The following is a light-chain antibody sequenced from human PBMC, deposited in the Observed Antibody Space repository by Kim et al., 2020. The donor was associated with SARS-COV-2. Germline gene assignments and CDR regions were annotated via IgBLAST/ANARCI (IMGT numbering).Light chain of an antibody. CDR1: SGNIASNY. J-gene: IGLJ3*02. CDR2: EDN. V-gene: IGLV6-57*04. CDR3: QSYDSSNHVWV. Sequence: NFMLTQPHSVSESPGKTVTISCTRSSGNIASNYVQWYQQRPGSAPTTVIYEDNQRPSGVPDRFSGSIDSSSNSASLTISGLKTEDEADYYCQSYDSSNHVWVFGGGTQLTVL.